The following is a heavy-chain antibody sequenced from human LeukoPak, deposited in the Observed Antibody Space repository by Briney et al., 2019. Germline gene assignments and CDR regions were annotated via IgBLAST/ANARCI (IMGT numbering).Heavy chain of an antibody. V-gene: IGHV1-69*13. CDR1: GGTFSSYA. CDR2: IIPIFGTA. J-gene: IGHJ3*02. CDR3: ARAPPLAYCGGDCYSDAFDI. D-gene: IGHD2-21*02. Sequence: GASVKVSCKASGGTFSSYAISWVRQAPGQGLEWMGGIIPIFGTANYAQKFQGRVTITADESTSTAYMELSSLRSEDTAVYYCARAPPLAYCGGDCYSDAFDIWGQATVVTVSS.